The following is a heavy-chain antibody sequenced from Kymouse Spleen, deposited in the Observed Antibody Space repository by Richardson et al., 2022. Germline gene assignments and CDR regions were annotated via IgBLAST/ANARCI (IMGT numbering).Heavy chain of an antibody. Sequence: EVQLVESGGGLVQPGRSLRLSCAASGFTFDDYAMHWVRQAPGKGLEWVSGISWNSGSIGYADSVKGRFTISRDNAKNSLYLQMNSLRAEDTALYYCAKEYNWNPYGMDVWGQGTTVTVSS. CDR2: ISWNSGSI. J-gene: IGHJ6*02. D-gene: IGHD1-20*01,IGHD1-7*01. CDR1: GFTFDDYA. V-gene: IGHV3-9*01. CDR3: AKEYNWNPYGMDV.